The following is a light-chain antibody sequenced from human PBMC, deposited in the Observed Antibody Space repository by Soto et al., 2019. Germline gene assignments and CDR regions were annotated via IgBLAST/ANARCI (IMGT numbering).Light chain of an antibody. CDR1: QSVSSY. V-gene: IGKV3-20*01. Sequence: EIVLTQSPATLSLSPGERATLSCRASQSVSSYLAWYQQKPGQAPRLLIYGASNRATGIPDRFSGSGSGRDFTLTISGLEPEDFAVYYCQQYGSSPLISFGQGTRLEIK. J-gene: IGKJ5*01. CDR2: GAS. CDR3: QQYGSSPLIS.